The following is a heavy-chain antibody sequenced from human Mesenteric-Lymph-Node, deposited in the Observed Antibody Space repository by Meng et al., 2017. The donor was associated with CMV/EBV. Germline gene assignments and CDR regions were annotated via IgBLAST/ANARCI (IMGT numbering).Heavy chain of an antibody. D-gene: IGHD6-13*01. V-gene: IGHV3-33*06. CDR1: GFTFSSYA. J-gene: IGHJ4*02. Sequence: GESLKISCAASGFTFSSYAMSWVRQAPGKGLEWVAVIWYDGSNKYYADSVKGRFTISRDNSKNTLYLQMNSLRAEDTAVYYCAKDRGIAAAGLFDYWGQGTLVTVSS. CDR3: AKDRGIAAAGLFDY. CDR2: IWYDGSNK.